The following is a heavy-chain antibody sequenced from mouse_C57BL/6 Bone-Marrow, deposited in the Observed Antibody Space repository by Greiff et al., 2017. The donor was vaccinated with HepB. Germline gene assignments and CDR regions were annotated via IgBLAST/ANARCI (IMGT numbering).Heavy chain of an antibody. Sequence: EVQLVESGGGLVQPGGSMKLSCVASGFTFSNYWMNWVRQSPEKGLEWVAQIRLKSDNYATHYAESVKGRFTISRDDSKSSVYLQMNNLRAEDTGIYYCTAYYSNYVGWYFDVWGTGTTVTVSS. CDR2: IRLKSDNYAT. CDR1: GFTFSNYW. V-gene: IGHV6-3*01. D-gene: IGHD2-5*01. CDR3: TAYYSNYVGWYFDV. J-gene: IGHJ1*03.